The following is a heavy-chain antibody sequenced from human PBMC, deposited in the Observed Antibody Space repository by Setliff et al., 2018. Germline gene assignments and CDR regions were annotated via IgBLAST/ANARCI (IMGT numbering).Heavy chain of an antibody. D-gene: IGHD2-15*01. V-gene: IGHV1-3*01. J-gene: IGHJ4*02. Sequence: GASVKVSCKASGYTFTDYAMHWVRQAPGQRLEWMGWINPGNGNTKYSQKFQGRVTITRDTSASTVYMELSRLRYEDTAIYYCASAEVVVAPWGQGTLVTVSS. CDR2: INPGNGNT. CDR1: GYTFTDYA. CDR3: ASAEVVVAP.